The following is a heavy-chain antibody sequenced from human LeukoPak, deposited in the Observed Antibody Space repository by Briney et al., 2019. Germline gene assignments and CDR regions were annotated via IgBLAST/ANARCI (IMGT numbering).Heavy chain of an antibody. CDR3: AKGGNDYGDYGDAFDI. CDR2: ISWNSGSI. V-gene: IGHV3-9*03. Sequence: GRSLRLSCAASGFTFDDYAMHWVRQAPGKGLEWVSGISWNSGSIGYADSVKGRFTISRDNAKNSLYLQMNSLRAEDMALYYCAKGGNDYGDYGDAFDIWGQGTMVTVSS. D-gene: IGHD4-17*01. J-gene: IGHJ3*02. CDR1: GFTFDDYA.